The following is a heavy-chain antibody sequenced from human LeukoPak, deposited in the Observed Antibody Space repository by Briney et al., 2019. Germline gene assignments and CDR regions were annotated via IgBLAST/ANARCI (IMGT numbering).Heavy chain of an antibody. CDR1: GYSISSGYY. D-gene: IGHD6-19*01. J-gene: IGHJ4*02. V-gene: IGHV4-38-2*02. CDR3: ARDQWLGRDYFDY. Sequence: SETLSLTCAVSGYSISSGYYWGWIRQPPGKGLEWIGSIYHSGSTYYNPSLKSRVTISVDTSKNQFSLKLSSVTAADTAVYYCARDQWLGRDYFDYWGQGTLVTVSS. CDR2: IYHSGST.